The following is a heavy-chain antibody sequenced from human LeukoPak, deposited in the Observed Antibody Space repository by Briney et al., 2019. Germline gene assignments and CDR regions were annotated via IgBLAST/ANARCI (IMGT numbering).Heavy chain of an antibody. CDR3: ARLREAAFDI. V-gene: IGHV3-13*04. CDR1: AFTFSSSD. Sequence: GGSLRLSCAASAFTFSSSDMHWGRQATGKGLEWVAAIGTAGDTYYPGSVKGRFTISRENAKNSLYLQMNSLRAGDTAVYYCARLREAAFDIWGQGTMVTVSS. J-gene: IGHJ3*02. D-gene: IGHD1-26*01. CDR2: IGTAGDT.